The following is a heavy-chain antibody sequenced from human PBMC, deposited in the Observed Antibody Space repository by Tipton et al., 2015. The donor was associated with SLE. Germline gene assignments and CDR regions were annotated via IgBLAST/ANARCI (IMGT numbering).Heavy chain of an antibody. CDR1: GDSISSYY. Sequence: GLVKPSETLSLTCTVSGDSISSYYWSWIRQPPGKGLEWIGYIYYSGSTNYNPSLKSRVTISVDTSKNQFSLKLSSVTAADTAVYYCARVPPAGRAFDIWGQGTMVTVSS. CDR3: ARVPPAGRAFDI. V-gene: IGHV4-59*01. J-gene: IGHJ3*02. CDR2: IYYSGST.